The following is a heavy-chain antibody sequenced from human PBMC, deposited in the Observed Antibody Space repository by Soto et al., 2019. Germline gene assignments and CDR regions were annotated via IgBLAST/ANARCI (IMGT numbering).Heavy chain of an antibody. Sequence: PETLSLASAVSIGSFARNNGGTGGRQPPGQGLEWSGEIYRTGSTNYNPSLKSRVTISLDKSENQFSLKVTSLTAADTAVYYCASRDPGTSVDYWGQGTLVTVSS. CDR1: IGSFARNNG. V-gene: IGHV4-4*03. D-gene: IGHD1-7*01. CDR2: IYRTGST. J-gene: IGHJ4*02. CDR3: ASRDPGTSVDY.